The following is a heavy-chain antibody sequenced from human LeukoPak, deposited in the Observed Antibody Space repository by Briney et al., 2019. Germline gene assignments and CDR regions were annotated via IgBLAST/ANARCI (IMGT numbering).Heavy chain of an antibody. CDR1: GGSISSSSYY. V-gene: IGHV4-39*07. D-gene: IGHD6-13*01. CDR2: IYYSGST. Sequence: SETLSLTCTVSGGSISSSSYYWGWIRQPPGKGLEWIESIYYSGSTYYNPSLKSRVTISVDTSKNQFSLKLSSVTAADTAVYYCARVSYSSNNWFDPWGQGTLVTVSS. J-gene: IGHJ5*02. CDR3: ARVSYSSNNWFDP.